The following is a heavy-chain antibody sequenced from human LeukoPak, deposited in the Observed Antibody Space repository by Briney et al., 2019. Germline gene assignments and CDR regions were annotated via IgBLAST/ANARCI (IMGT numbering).Heavy chain of an antibody. D-gene: IGHD5-24*01. CDR1: GGSISSSSYY. V-gene: IGHV4-39*07. Sequence: SETLSLTCTVSGGSISSSSYYWGWIRQPPGKGLEWIGSTYYSGSTYYNLSLKSRVTISVDTSKNPFSLKLSSVTAADTAGYYCARDRGRFDPWGQGTLVTVSS. CDR3: ARDRGRFDP. J-gene: IGHJ5*02. CDR2: TYYSGST.